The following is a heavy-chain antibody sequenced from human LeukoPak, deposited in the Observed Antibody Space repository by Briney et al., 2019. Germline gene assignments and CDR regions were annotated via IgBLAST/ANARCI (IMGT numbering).Heavy chain of an antibody. V-gene: IGHV1-2*02. Sequence: ASVKVSCKASGYTFTGYYMHWVRQAPGQGLEWMGWINPNSGGANYAQKVQGRVTMTRDTSISTAYMELSRLRSDDTAVYYCARARSVVVPAAIDYWGQGTLVTVSS. J-gene: IGHJ4*02. D-gene: IGHD2-2*01. CDR1: GYTFTGYY. CDR3: ARARSVVVPAAIDY. CDR2: INPNSGGA.